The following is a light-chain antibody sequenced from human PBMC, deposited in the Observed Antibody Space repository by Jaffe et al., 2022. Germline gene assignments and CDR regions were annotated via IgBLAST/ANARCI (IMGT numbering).Light chain of an antibody. Sequence: DIVMTQSPDSLAVSLGERATINCRSSQSILFSSNNKNYLAWYQQKPGQPPKLLVYWASTRESGVPDRFSGSGSGTDFTLTISSLQAEDVAVYYCHQYYSTPYTFGQGTKLEIK. CDR2: WAS. CDR3: HQYYSTPYT. CDR1: QSILFSSNNKNY. J-gene: IGKJ2*01. V-gene: IGKV4-1*01.